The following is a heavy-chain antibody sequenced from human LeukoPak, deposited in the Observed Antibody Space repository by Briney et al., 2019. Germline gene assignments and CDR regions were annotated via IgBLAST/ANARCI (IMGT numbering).Heavy chain of an antibody. D-gene: IGHD6-13*01. CDR2: ISSSSSYI. CDR1: GFTFSSYS. Sequence: PGGSLRLSCAASGFTFSSYSMNWVRQAPGKGLEWVSSISSSSSYIYYADSVKGRFTISRDNAKNSLYLQMNSLRAEDTAVYYCAREPARIAAAGEGWFDPWGQGTLVTVSS. V-gene: IGHV3-21*01. J-gene: IGHJ5*02. CDR3: AREPARIAAAGEGWFDP.